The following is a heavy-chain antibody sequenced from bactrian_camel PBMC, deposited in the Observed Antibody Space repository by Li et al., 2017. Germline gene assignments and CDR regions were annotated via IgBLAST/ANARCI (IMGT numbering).Heavy chain of an antibody. V-gene: IGHV3S55*01. CDR2: IGGDGTI. CDR3: AAGETLPCSSV. J-gene: IGHJ4*01. CDR1: GYTRDTFC. Sequence: QVQLVESGGGSVRAGGSLRLACAANGYTRDTFCMGWFRRGPGRTREGVAAIGGDGTIEYADSVKGRFTISHDTAKNTLFLQMNSLKPEDTATYYCAAGETLPCSSVWGQG. D-gene: IGHD2*01.